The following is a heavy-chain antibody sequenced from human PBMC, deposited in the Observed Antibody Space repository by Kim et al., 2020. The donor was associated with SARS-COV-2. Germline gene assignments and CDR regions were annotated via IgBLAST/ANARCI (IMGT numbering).Heavy chain of an antibody. Sequence: GGSLRLSCAASGFTFSNAWMSWVRQAPGKGLEWVGRIKSKTDGGTTDYAAPVKGRFTISRDDSKNTLYLQMNSLKTEDTAVYYCTISSGGSITMVRGVVPYFDYWGQGTLVTVSS. CDR3: TISSGGSITMVRGVVPYFDY. D-gene: IGHD3-10*01. CDR2: IKSKTDGGTT. V-gene: IGHV3-15*01. CDR1: GFTFSNAW. J-gene: IGHJ4*02.